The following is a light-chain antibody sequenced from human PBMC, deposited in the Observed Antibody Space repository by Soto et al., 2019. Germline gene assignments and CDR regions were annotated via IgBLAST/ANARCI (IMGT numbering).Light chain of an antibody. Sequence: QSVLTQPPSVSAAPGQTVTIPCSGSSSNIGDNYVCWYQQFPGTAPKLLICENDERPSGIPDRFSGPKSGTSATLGITGLQTGDEASYYCGTWDDSLTGPVFGGGTKLTVL. CDR3: GTWDDSLTGPV. CDR2: END. J-gene: IGLJ3*02. V-gene: IGLV1-51*02. CDR1: SSNIGDNY.